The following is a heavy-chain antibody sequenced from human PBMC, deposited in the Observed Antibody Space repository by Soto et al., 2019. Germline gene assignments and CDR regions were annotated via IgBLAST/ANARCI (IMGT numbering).Heavy chain of an antibody. D-gene: IGHD1-7*01. CDR2: ITDSGGTT. V-gene: IGHV3-23*01. CDR1: GFTFSSYA. J-gene: IGHJ4*02. Sequence: EVQLLESGGALVQPGGSLRLSCAASGFTFSSYAMSWVRQAPGKGLEWVSTITDSGGTTYYADSVKGRFTISRDNSKNTQYVQMNSLRAEDTAVYYCAPGADRTKVRLGWGQGTLVTVSS. CDR3: APGADRTKVRLG.